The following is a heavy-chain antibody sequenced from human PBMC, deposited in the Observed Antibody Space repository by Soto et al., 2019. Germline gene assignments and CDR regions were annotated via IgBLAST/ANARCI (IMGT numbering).Heavy chain of an antibody. V-gene: IGHV6-1*01. J-gene: IGHJ5*01. CDR1: GDSVSSSSVT. CDR3: VRLVGNSWLDF. D-gene: IGHD2-2*01. CDR2: TYFRSKWYN. Sequence: SQTLSLTCVISGDSVSSSSVTWNWIRQSPSRGLEWLGRTYFRSKWYNDYGESVRSRITIDPDTSKNQLSLHLNSVTPEDTAVYYCVRLVGNSWLDFWGQGTLVTVS.